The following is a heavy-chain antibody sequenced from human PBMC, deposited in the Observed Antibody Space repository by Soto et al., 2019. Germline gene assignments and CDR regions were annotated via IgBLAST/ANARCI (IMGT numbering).Heavy chain of an antibody. J-gene: IGHJ4*02. CDR3: ARGQGSRQLVRFFHFDY. CDR2: INHSGST. D-gene: IGHD6-6*01. V-gene: IGHV4-34*01. Sequence: PSETLSLTCAVYGGSFSGYYWSWIRQPPGKGLEWIGEINHSGSTNYNPSLKSRVTISVDTSKNQFSLKLSSVTAADTAVYYCARGQGSRQLVRFFHFDYWGQGTLVTVSS. CDR1: GGSFSGYY.